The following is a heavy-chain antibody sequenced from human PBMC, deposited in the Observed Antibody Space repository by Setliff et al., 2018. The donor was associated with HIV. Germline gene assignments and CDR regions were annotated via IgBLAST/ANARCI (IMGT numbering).Heavy chain of an antibody. D-gene: IGHD6-13*01. Sequence: SETLSLTCIVSGGFISSSSYYWGWIRQPPGKGLEWIGTVYYSGSTYYNPSLKSRVTISVDTSENQFSLKLSSVTAADTAVYYCARDGYSSSWYVISGSFDYWGQGSLVTVSS. CDR2: VYYSGST. V-gene: IGHV4-39*07. J-gene: IGHJ4*02. CDR3: ARDGYSSSWYVISGSFDY. CDR1: GGFISSSSYY.